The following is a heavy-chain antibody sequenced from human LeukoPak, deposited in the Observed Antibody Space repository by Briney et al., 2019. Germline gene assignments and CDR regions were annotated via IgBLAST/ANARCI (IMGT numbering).Heavy chain of an antibody. CDR1: GFSYSSYG. D-gene: IGHD6-13*01. V-gene: IGHV3-33*01. CDR3: ARVAAGTYWFDP. J-gene: IGHJ5*02. CDR2: IWYDGSNK. Sequence: GRSLRLSCAASGFSYSSYGFHWVRQAPGQGLEWVAIIWYDGSNKYYADSVKGRFTISRDNSKNTLYLQMNRLRAEDTALYYCARVAAGTYWFDPWGQGTLVTVSS.